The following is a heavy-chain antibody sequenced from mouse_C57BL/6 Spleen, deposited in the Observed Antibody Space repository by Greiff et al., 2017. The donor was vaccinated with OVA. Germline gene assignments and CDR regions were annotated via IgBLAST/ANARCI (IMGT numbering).Heavy chain of an antibody. D-gene: IGHD1-1*01. Sequence: VQLQQSGAELVRPGASVTLSCKASGYTFTDYEMHWVKQTPVHGLEWIGAIDPETGGTAYNQKFTGKAILTADKSSSTAYMELRSLTSEDSSVYYCTSKYYYGSPYYAMDYWGQGTSVTVSS. J-gene: IGHJ4*01. CDR3: TSKYYYGSPYYAMDY. CDR2: IDPETGGT. CDR1: GYTFTDYE. V-gene: IGHV1-15*01.